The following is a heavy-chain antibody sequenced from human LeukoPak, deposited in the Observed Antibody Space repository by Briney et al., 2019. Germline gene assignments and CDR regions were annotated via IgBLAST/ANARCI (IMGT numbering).Heavy chain of an antibody. CDR2: IKEDGSLK. Sequence: GGSLRLSCATSGFTFSTYCMIWVRQAPGKGLEWVANIKEDGSLKYYVDSVKGRFTISRDNAKNSLYLQMSSLRVEDTAVYYCARDVLGRSGEQLDYWGQGTLVTVSS. V-gene: IGHV3-7*03. J-gene: IGHJ4*02. D-gene: IGHD3-3*01. CDR1: GFTFSTYC. CDR3: ARDVLGRSGEQLDY.